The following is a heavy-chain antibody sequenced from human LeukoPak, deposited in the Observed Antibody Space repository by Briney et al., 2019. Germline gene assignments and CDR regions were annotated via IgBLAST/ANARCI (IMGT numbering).Heavy chain of an antibody. CDR3: ARLGGGPAAISYYYYYMDV. J-gene: IGHJ6*03. CDR1: GGSISSGSYY. CDR2: IYTSGST. V-gene: IGHV4-61*02. Sequence: SQTLSLTCTVSGGSISSGSYYWSWIRQPAGKGLEGIGRIYTSGSTNDNPSLKSRVTISVDTSKNQFSLKLSSVTAADTAVYYCARLGGGPAAISYYYYYMDVWGKGTTVTVSS. D-gene: IGHD2-2*02.